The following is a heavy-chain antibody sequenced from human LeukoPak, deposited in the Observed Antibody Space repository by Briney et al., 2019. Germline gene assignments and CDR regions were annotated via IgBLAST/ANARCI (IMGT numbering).Heavy chain of an antibody. V-gene: IGHV3-21*06. CDR3: ARKPGPAAPPVDY. CDR2: ISSGSTYM. D-gene: IGHD2-2*01. Sequence: GGSLRLSCAASGFTFTSYGMNWVRQAPGKGLEWVSSISSGSTYMYYADSVKGRFTISRDNAKNSVYLQMNSLRVEDTAVYYCARKPGPAAPPVDYWGQGTLVTVSS. J-gene: IGHJ4*02. CDR1: GFTFTSYG.